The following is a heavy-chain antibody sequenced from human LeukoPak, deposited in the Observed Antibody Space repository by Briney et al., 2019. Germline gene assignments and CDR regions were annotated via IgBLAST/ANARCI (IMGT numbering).Heavy chain of an antibody. Sequence: GESLKTSWKGSGYSFTRNWIAWVRQLPGKGLGWMGIINPGDSDTRYGPSFQGQVTISADKSISTAYLQWSSLKASDTAIYYCARTKSFWTGYYDYWGQGTLVTVSS. CDR3: ARTKSFWTGYYDY. J-gene: IGHJ4*02. V-gene: IGHV5-51*01. D-gene: IGHD3/OR15-3a*01. CDR1: GYSFTRNW. CDR2: INPGDSDT.